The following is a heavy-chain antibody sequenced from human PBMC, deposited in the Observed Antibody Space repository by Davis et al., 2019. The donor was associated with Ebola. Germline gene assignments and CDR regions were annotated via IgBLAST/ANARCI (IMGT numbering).Heavy chain of an antibody. CDR3: ARDSSNYDFWSGYFRRGYGMDV. Sequence: GESLKISCAASGFTFSSYGMHWVRQAPGKGLEWVAVIWYDGSNKYYADSVKGRFTISRDNSKNTLYLQMNSLRAEDTAVYYCARDSSNYDFWSGYFRRGYGMDVWGQGTTVTVSS. CDR2: IWYDGSNK. V-gene: IGHV3-33*01. J-gene: IGHJ6*02. CDR1: GFTFSSYG. D-gene: IGHD3-3*01.